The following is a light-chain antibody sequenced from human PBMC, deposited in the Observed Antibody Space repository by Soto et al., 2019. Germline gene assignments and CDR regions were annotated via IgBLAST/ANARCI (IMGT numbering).Light chain of an antibody. CDR3: SSYTSLSTVV. CDR1: SSDIGRYKF. CDR2: EGT. Sequence: QSALTQPASVSGSPGQSITISCTGTSSDIGRYKFVSWFQQHPGKAPKLMIFEGTNRPSGVSNRFSGSKSGNTASLTISGLQAEDEAIYFCSSYTSLSTVVFGTGTKVTVL. J-gene: IGLJ1*01. V-gene: IGLV2-14*01.